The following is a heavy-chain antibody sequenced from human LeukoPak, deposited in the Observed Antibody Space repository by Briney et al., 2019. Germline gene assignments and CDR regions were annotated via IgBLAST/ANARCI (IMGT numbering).Heavy chain of an antibody. V-gene: IGHV2-70*01. Sequence: ESGPALVKPTQTLTLTCTFSGFSLSTSGMCVNWIRQPPGKALEWLAHIDWDGDKYYTTSLKTRLTISKDTSKNQVVLKMTNMDPVDTATYYCARRDSSSWYFDFWGQGTLVTVSS. CDR1: GFSLSTSGMC. J-gene: IGHJ4*02. CDR3: ARRDSSSWYFDF. CDR2: IDWDGDK. D-gene: IGHD6-13*01.